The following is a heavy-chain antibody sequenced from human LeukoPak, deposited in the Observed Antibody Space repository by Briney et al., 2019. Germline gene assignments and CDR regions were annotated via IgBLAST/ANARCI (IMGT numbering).Heavy chain of an antibody. Sequence: SETLSLTCAVYGGSFSGYYWSWIRQPPGKGLEWIGEINHSGSTNYNPSLKSRVTISVDTSKNQFSLKLSSVTAADTAVYYCAVGQAGLFGELPGERFDPWGQGTLVTVSS. CDR2: INHSGST. CDR1: GGSFSGYY. J-gene: IGHJ5*02. D-gene: IGHD3-10*02. CDR3: AVGQAGLFGELPGERFDP. V-gene: IGHV4-34*01.